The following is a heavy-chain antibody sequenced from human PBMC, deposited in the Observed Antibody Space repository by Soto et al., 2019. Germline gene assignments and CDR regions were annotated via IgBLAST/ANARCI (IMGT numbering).Heavy chain of an antibody. D-gene: IGHD3-22*01. V-gene: IGHV1-18*01. Sequence: QVQLVRSGAEVKKPGASVKVSCKASGYTFTSSGMIWVRQAPGQELGWMGWISADTGSSEYAQRFQRRVTMTTDRPTSTAYMELRSLRSADTAVYYCACAFFYQGSASRGYSFAAFDFWGPGTLVTVSS. CDR1: GYTFTSSG. CDR3: ACAFFYQGSASRGYSFAAFDF. J-gene: IGHJ3*01. CDR2: ISADTGSS.